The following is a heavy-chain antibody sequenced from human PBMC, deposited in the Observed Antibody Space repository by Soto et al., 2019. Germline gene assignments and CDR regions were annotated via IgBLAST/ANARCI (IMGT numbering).Heavy chain of an antibody. D-gene: IGHD3-10*01. CDR1: GGSISSGDYY. J-gene: IGHJ5*02. V-gene: IGHV4-30-4*01. CDR2: IYYSGST. CDR3: ARGDAVTMVRGVSPGWFDP. Sequence: LSLTCTVSGGSISSGDYYWSWIRQPPGKGLEWIGYIYYSGSTYYNPSLKSRVTISVDTSKNQFSLKLSSVTAADTAVYYCARGDAVTMVRGVSPGWFDPWGQGTLVTVSS.